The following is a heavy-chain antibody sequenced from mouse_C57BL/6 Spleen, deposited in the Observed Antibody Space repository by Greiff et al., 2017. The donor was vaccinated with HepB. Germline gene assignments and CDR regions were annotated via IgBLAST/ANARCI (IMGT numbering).Heavy chain of an antibody. CDR3: ASYDGSSPHYY. D-gene: IGHD1-1*01. J-gene: IGHJ4*01. V-gene: IGHV14-3*01. CDR1: GFNIKNTY. Sequence: VQLQQSVAELVRPGASVKLSCTASGFNIKNTYMHWVKQRPEQGLEWRGRIDPANGNTKYAPKLQGKATITEDTSSHTAYLQLSHLTSEDTAIYYCASYDGSSPHYYWGQGTSVTVSS. CDR2: IDPANGNT.